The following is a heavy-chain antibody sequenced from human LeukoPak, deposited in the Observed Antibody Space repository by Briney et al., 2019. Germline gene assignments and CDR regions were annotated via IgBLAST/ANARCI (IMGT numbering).Heavy chain of an antibody. D-gene: IGHD3/OR15-3a*01. CDR2: FDPEDGET. J-gene: IGHJ4*02. V-gene: IGHV1-24*01. CDR1: GYTLTELS. Sequence: ASVKVSCKVSGYTLTELSMHWVRQAPGKGLEWMGGFDPEDGETIYAQKFQGRVTITADKSTSTAYMELSSLRSEDTAVYYCARDPGLVAQLDYWGQGTLVTVSS. CDR3: ARDPGLVAQLDY.